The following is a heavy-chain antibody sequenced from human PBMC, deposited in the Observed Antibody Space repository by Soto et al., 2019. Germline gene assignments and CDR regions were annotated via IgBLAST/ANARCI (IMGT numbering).Heavy chain of an antibody. D-gene: IGHD1-1*01. V-gene: IGHV1-18*01. J-gene: IGHJ4*02. CDR2: ISAHNGNT. CDR3: ARGRYGDY. Sequence: QVHLVQSGAEVKKPGGSVKVSRKGSGYIFTTYGITWVRQAPGQGLEWMGWISAHNGNTNYAQKLQGRVTVTRDTSTSTAYMELRNLRSDDTAVYYCARGRYGDYWGQGALVTVSS. CDR1: GYIFTTYG.